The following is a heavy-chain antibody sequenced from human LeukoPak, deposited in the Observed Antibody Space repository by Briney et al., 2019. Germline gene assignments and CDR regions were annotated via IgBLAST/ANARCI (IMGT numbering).Heavy chain of an antibody. CDR1: GFTFSSYA. V-gene: IGHV3-23*01. D-gene: IGHD3-3*01. Sequence: GGSLRLSCAASGFTFSSYAMSWVRQAPGKGLEWVSAISGSGGSTYYADSVKGRFTISRDNSKNTLYLQMNSLRAEDTAVYYCAKRTYYHFWSGYYGAETSYSSGIDYWGQGTLVTVSS. J-gene: IGHJ4*02. CDR2: ISGSGGST. CDR3: AKRTYYHFWSGYYGAETSYSSGIDY.